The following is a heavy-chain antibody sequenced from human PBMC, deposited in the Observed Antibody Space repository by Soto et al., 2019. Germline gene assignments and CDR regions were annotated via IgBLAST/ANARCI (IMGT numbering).Heavy chain of an antibody. Sequence: QVHLAQSGAEVREPGASVKVSCKTSGYTFTAYYIHWVRQAPGQGLEWMGWVNPKSGGTEFSRKFRGRVTMTSDTSRSTAYMEVGRLPSDDTAVYYCARSGDRWQPLDNWGQGNLVSVSS. CDR3: ARSGDRWQPLDN. J-gene: IGHJ4*02. CDR2: VNPKSGGT. CDR1: GYTFTAYY. D-gene: IGHD3-22*01. V-gene: IGHV1-2*02.